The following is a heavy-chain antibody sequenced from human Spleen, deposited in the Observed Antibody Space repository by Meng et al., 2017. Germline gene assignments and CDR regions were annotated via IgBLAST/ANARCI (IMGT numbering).Heavy chain of an antibody. J-gene: IGHJ3*02. Sequence: ASVKVSCKASGYTFTSFGISWVRQAPGQGLEWMGIINPSGGSTSYAQKFQGRVTMTRDTSTSTVYMELSSLRSEDTAVYYCARDQARAYYDILTGLGRDAFDIWGQGTMVTVSS. D-gene: IGHD3-9*01. CDR3: ARDQARAYYDILTGLGRDAFDI. V-gene: IGHV1-46*01. CDR2: INPSGGST. CDR1: GYTFTSFG.